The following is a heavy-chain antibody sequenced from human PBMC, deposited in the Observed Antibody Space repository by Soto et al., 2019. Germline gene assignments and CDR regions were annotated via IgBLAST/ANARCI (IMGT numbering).Heavy chain of an antibody. CDR1: GFTFSSYG. CDR3: AGTVTMVRGVVTPFDY. D-gene: IGHD3-10*01. J-gene: IGHJ4*02. Sequence: ESGGGVVPPGRSLRLSCAASGFTFSSYGMHWVRQAPGKGLEWVAVIWYDGSNKYYADSVKGRFTISRDNSKNTLYLQMNSLRAEDTAVYYCAGTVTMVRGVVTPFDYWGQGTLVTVSS. CDR2: IWYDGSNK. V-gene: IGHV3-33*01.